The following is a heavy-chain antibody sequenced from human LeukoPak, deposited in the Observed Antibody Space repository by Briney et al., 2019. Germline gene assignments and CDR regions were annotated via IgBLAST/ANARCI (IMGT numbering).Heavy chain of an antibody. V-gene: IGHV3-23*01. Sequence: GGSLRLSCAASGFTFSSYAMSWVRQAPGKGLEWVSAISGSGGSTYYADSVKGRFTISRDNSKNTLYLQMNSLRAEDTAVYYCAKDLPWTTVARDAFDIWGQGTMVTVSS. CDR3: AKDLPWTTVARDAFDI. CDR2: ISGSGGST. D-gene: IGHD4-23*01. J-gene: IGHJ3*02. CDR1: GFTFSSYA.